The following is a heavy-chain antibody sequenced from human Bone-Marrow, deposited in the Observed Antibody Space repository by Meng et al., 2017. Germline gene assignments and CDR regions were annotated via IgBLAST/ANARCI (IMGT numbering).Heavy chain of an antibody. V-gene: IGHV4-4*02. D-gene: IGHD6-13*01. CDR3: ARLGPPIAAGDPFDY. CDR2: IHQDGYT. J-gene: IGHJ4*02. CDR1: SVSISSTNW. Sequence: QVQLQESGPGLVKPSGTLSLTCAVASVSISSTNWWGWVRQPPGKGLEWIGEIHQDGYTNYSPSLKSRVAISVDKSRNQFSLKLNSVTAADTAVYYCARLGPPIAAGDPFDYWGQGTLVTVSS.